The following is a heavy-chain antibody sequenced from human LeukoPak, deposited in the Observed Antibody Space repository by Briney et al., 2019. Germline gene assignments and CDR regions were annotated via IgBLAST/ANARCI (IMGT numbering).Heavy chain of an antibody. CDR2: ISYDGSNK. J-gene: IGHJ4*02. Sequence: GRSLRLSCAASGFTFSSYAMHWVRQAPGKGLEWVAVISYDGSNKYYADSVKGRFTISRDNSKNTLYLQMNSLRAEDTAVYYCARGSIQLWDIDYWGQGTLVTVSS. CDR3: ARGSIQLWDIDY. CDR1: GFTFSSYA. D-gene: IGHD5-18*01. V-gene: IGHV3-30-3*01.